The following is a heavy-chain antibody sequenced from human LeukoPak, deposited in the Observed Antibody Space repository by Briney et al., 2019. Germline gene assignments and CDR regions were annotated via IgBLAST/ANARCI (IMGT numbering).Heavy chain of an antibody. Sequence: GGSLRLSCAASGFTFGSYMMTWVRQAPGRGLEWVSTISSNGGSTYYADSVKGRFTISRDNSKNTLYLQMSSLRADDTAIYYCARYCSGASCYSGVDCWGQGTMVPVSS. CDR1: GFTFGSYM. D-gene: IGHD2-15*01. V-gene: IGHV3-23*01. CDR2: ISSNGGST. J-gene: IGHJ4*02. CDR3: ARYCSGASCYSGVDC.